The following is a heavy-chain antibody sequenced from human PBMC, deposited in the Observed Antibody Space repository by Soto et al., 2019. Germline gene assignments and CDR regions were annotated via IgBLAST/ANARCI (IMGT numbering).Heavy chain of an antibody. CDR1: GDSISTVDYF. Sequence: TLSLTCSVSGDSISTVDYFWAWIRQPPGQALEYIGYIYKSTTTYYNPSFESRVAISLDTSKSQFSLTVTSVTAADTAVYFCARGRYCLTGRCFPNWFDSWGQGTLVTVSS. V-gene: IGHV4-30-4*01. D-gene: IGHD2-15*01. CDR3: ARGRYCLTGRCFPNWFDS. CDR2: IYKSTTT. J-gene: IGHJ5*01.